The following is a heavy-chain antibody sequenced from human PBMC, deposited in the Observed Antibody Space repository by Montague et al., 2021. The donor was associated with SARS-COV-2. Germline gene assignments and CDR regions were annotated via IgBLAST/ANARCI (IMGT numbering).Heavy chain of an antibody. V-gene: IGHV4-59*01. CDR3: ARGVSYYDCWSGYDYGMDV. J-gene: IGHJ6*02. Sequence: SETLSLTCTVSGGSISSYYWSWIRQPPGKGLEWIGYIYYSGSTNYNPSLKSRVTISVDTSKNQFSLKLSSVTAADTAVYYCARGVSYYDCWSGYDYGMDVWGQGTTVTVSS. CDR2: IYYSGST. CDR1: GGSISSYY. D-gene: IGHD3-3*01.